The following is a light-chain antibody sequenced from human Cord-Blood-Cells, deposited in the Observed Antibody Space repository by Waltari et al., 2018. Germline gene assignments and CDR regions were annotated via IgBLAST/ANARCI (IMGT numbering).Light chain of an antibody. CDR3: SSYTSSSTLV. V-gene: IGLV2-14*01. Sequence: QSALTQPASVSGSPGQSLTISCTGTSSDVGGYNYVSWYPQHPGKAPKLMVYDVSNRPSGVSNRFSGSKSGNTAALTISGLQAEDEADYYGSSYTSSSTLVFGTGTKVTVL. CDR1: SSDVGGYNY. CDR2: DVS. J-gene: IGLJ1*01.